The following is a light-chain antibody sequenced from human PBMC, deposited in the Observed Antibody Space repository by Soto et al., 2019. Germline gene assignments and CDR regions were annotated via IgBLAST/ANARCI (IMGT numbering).Light chain of an antibody. CDR1: QSISNH. Sequence: DRRMTQSPSSVSASVEERVISTCRASQSISNHLNWYQQKPGKAPKLLIFAASSLQSGVPSRFSGSRSGPDFTLTISSLQPEDFATYYCQQSYSSPPTFGQGTKVDIK. V-gene: IGKV1-39*01. CDR2: AAS. CDR3: QQSYSSPPT. J-gene: IGKJ1*01.